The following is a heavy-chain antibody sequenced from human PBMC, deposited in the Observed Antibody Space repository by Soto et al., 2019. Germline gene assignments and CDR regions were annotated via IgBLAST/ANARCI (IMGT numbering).Heavy chain of an antibody. Sequence: QVQLVESGGGVVQPGRSLRLYCAASGFTFRSYGMHWVRQAPGKGLEWVAVTWYDGNNKYYADSVRGRFTISRDNSKNTLFLQMNSLRVEDTAVYYCARDRSGYDQTPDYWGQGTLVTVSS. V-gene: IGHV3-33*01. CDR1: GFTFRSYG. CDR3: ARDRSGYDQTPDY. J-gene: IGHJ4*02. CDR2: TWYDGNNK. D-gene: IGHD5-12*01.